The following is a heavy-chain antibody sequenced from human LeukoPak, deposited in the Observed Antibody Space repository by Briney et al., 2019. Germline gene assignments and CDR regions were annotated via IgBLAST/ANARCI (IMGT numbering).Heavy chain of an antibody. CDR2: ITNDGSST. J-gene: IGHJ4*02. CDR3: ARDGSGWSFDY. Sequence: GGSLRLSCAASGLTFSSHWMHWVRQAPGKGLVWVSRITNDGSSTTYADSVKGRFTISRDNAKNTLYLQMDSLRAEDTAVYYCARDGSGWSFDYWGQGTLVTVSS. V-gene: IGHV3-74*01. CDR1: GLTFSSHW. D-gene: IGHD6-19*01.